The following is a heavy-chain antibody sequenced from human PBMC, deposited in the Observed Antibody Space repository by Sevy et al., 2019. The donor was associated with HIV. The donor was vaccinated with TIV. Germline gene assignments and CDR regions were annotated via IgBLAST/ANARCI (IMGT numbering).Heavy chain of an antibody. Sequence: GSLRLSCKASGFSFTDFWMQWVRQVPGKGPEWVANINQDGSEMYYVDSVKGRFTISRDNAESALYLQMHGLRAEDAATYFCARRYFDLWGQGTVVTVSS. J-gene: IGHJ4*02. V-gene: IGHV3-7*01. CDR3: ARRYFDL. CDR1: GFSFTDFW. CDR2: INQDGSEM.